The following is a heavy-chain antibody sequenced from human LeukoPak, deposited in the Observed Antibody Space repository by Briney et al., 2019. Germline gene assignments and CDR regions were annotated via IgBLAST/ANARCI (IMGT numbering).Heavy chain of an antibody. J-gene: IGHJ3*02. Sequence: SETLSLTCAVYGGSLSSDFWSWIRQPPGKGLEWIGEINRDGITNYNTSLKSRVTISVDTSKNQFSLNLRSVTAADTAVYYCARASKWFGLGDAFDIWGQGTVVTVSS. D-gene: IGHD3-10*01. CDR2: INRDGIT. CDR3: ARASKWFGLGDAFDI. CDR1: GGSLSSDF. V-gene: IGHV4-34*01.